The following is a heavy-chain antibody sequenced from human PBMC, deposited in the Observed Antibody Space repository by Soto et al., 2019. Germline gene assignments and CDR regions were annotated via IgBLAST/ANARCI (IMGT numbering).Heavy chain of an antibody. CDR1: GGSFSGYY. Sequence: SETLSLTCAVYGGSFSGYYWSWIRQPPGKGLEWIGEINHSGSTNYNPSLKSRVTISVDTSKNQFSLKLSSVTAADTAVYYCARVPHYYDYVWGSYRFRTPFDPWGQGTLVTVSS. J-gene: IGHJ5*02. V-gene: IGHV4-34*01. CDR2: INHSGST. D-gene: IGHD3-16*02. CDR3: ARVPHYYDYVWGSYRFRTPFDP.